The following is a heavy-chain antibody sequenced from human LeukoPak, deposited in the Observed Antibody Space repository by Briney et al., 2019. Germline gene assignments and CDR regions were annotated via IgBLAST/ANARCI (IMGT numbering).Heavy chain of an antibody. CDR3: ASIYDSDLDY. J-gene: IGHJ4*02. D-gene: IGHD3-22*01. V-gene: IGHV1-69*13. CDR1: EGTFSSYA. Sequence: ASVTVSCKASEGTFSSYAISWVRQAPGQGLEWMGGIIPIFGTANYAQKFQGRVTITADESTSTAYMELSSLRSEDTAVYYCASIYDSDLDYWGQGTLVTVSS. CDR2: IIPIFGTA.